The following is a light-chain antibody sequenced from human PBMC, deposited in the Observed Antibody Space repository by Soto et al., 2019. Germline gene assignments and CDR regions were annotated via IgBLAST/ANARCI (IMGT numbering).Light chain of an antibody. CDR3: SSYAGINNLGV. CDR1: SSDVGGYKY. J-gene: IGLJ1*01. V-gene: IGLV2-8*01. Sequence: QSALTQPPSASGSPGQSVTISCTGTSSDVGGYKYVSWYQQHPGKAPKLMIFEVNNRPSGVPDRFSGSKSGNTASLTVFGLQAEDEADYYCSSYAGINNLGVFGTGTKVTVL. CDR2: EVN.